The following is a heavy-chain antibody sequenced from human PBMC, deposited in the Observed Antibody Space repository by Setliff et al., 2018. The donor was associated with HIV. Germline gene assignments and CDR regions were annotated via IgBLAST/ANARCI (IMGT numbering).Heavy chain of an antibody. CDR3: ARSGLYYYYMDV. CDR2: INSDGSST. Sequence: PGGSLRLSCAASGFTFSTYWMHWVRQAPGKGLVWVSRINSDGSSTSYADSVKGRFTISRDNAKNTLYLQMNSLRAEDTAVYYCARSGLYYYYMDVWGKGTTVTVSS. D-gene: IGHD3-10*01. J-gene: IGHJ6*03. CDR1: GFTFSTYW. V-gene: IGHV3-74*01.